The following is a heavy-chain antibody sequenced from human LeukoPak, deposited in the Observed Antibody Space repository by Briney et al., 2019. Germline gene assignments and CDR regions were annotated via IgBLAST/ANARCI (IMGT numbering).Heavy chain of an antibody. CDR3: AKAGRHSSSWIDY. V-gene: IGHV3-20*04. J-gene: IGHJ4*02. Sequence: GGSLRLSCTVSGFTLRSYEMSWIRQAPGKGLEWVSSIDYDGGSGHYADSVKGRFTISRDNAKNSLYLQMNSLRAEDTALYYCAKAGRHSSSWIDYWGQGTLVTVSS. CDR2: IDYDGGSG. CDR1: GFTLRSYE. D-gene: IGHD6-13*01.